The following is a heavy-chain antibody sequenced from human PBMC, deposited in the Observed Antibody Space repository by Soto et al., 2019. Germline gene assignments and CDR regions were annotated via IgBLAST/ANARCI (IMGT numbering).Heavy chain of an antibody. CDR1: GYTFTTYG. V-gene: IGHV1-18*01. Sequence: QVQLVXXGAXXXXPGASVKVSCKASGYTFTTYGISWVRQAPGQGLEWMGWISGYNGHTKYAQKFQGRVTMTTDTSTSTVYMDLRSLRTDDTDVYYCAREGEMPYYYYGLDVWGQGTTVTVSS. D-gene: IGHD3-16*01. CDR3: AREGEMPYYYYGLDV. CDR2: ISGYNGHT. J-gene: IGHJ6*02.